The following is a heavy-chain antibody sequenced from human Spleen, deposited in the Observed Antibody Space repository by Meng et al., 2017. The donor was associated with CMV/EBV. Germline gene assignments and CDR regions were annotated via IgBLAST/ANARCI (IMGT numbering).Heavy chain of an antibody. V-gene: IGHV1-18*01. CDR1: GYTFTSSC. CDR3: ARDPASKFAFWSGYVMDV. CDR2: ISAYNGNT. D-gene: IGHD3-3*01. J-gene: IGHJ6*02. Sequence: ASVKVSCKASGYTFTSSCISWVRQAPGQGLEWMGWISAYNGNTNYAQKLQGRVTMTTDTSTTTAYMELRSLRSDDTAVYHCARDPASKFAFWSGYVMDVWGQGTTVTVSS.